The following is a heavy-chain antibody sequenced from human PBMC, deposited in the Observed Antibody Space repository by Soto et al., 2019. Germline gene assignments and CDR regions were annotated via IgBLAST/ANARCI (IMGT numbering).Heavy chain of an antibody. J-gene: IGHJ5*02. CDR3: ARDRKLRFLEWLLSRGGWCDP. V-gene: IGHV1-46*01. CDR1: GYTLTSYY. D-gene: IGHD3-3*01. CDR2: INPSGGST. Sequence: ASVKVSSKASGYTLTSYYMHWVRQAPGQGLEWMGIINPSGGSTSYAQKFQGRVTMTRDTSTSTVYLELSSLRSEDTAVYYCARDRKLRFLEWLLSRGGWCDPWGQGTLVTVSS.